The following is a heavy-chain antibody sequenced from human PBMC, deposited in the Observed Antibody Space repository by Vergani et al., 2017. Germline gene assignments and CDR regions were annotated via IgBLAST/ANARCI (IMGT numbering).Heavy chain of an antibody. Sequence: QVNLQESGPGLVKPSETLFLTCTVSADSITNGGFSWNWIRQPPGKGPEWIGYIFPSGNSDYNPSLKNRVSISLDKSKNQFSLWVNSVTAADTAVYFCARASLRALVGYYYYMDVWGKGKTVVVSS. D-gene: IGHD3-16*02. CDR2: IFPSGNS. CDR1: ADSITNGGFS. CDR3: ARASLRALVGYYYYMDV. J-gene: IGHJ6*03. V-gene: IGHV4-30-2*01.